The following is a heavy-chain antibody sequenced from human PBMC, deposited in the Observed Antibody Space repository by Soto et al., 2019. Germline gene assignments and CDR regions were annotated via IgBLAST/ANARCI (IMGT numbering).Heavy chain of an antibody. CDR1: GYRFTDYW. J-gene: IGHJ5*02. Sequence: EVQLVQSGAEVKKPGESLTISCKGSGYRFTDYWIGWVRQMPGKGLDLLGIIYPTDSDTIYSPSFQGQVTISADKSINTAYLQWRSLKASDTAIYYCARLGSGTYRPNDWFDPWGQGTQVTVSS. CDR3: ARLGSGTYRPNDWFDP. V-gene: IGHV5-51*03. CDR2: IYPTDSDT. D-gene: IGHD3-16*01.